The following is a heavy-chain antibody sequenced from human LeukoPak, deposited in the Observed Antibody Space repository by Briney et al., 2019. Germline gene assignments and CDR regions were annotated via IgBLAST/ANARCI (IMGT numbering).Heavy chain of an antibody. CDR2: ISHSGST. V-gene: IGHV4-34*01. CDR1: GVSFSGYY. CDR3: ARPSGYETPLGMDV. J-gene: IGHJ6*02. Sequence: KTSETLSLTCAVYGVSFSGYYWSWIRQPPGKGLEWIGEISHSGSTNYNSSLKSRVTMSVDKSKNQFSLKLSSVTAADTAVYYCARPSGYETPLGMDVWGQGTTVTVSS. D-gene: IGHD5-12*01.